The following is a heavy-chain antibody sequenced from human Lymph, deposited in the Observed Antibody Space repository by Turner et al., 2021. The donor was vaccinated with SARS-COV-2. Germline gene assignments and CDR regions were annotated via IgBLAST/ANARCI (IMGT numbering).Heavy chain of an antibody. CDR1: GGTFSSYA. J-gene: IGHJ4*02. D-gene: IGHD3-16*01. V-gene: IGHV1-69*10. CDR2: IIPMLDIA. CDR3: ARYVTGPLGY. Sequence: QVQLVQSGAEVKKPGSSVKVSCKASGGTFSSYAISWVRQAPGQGLEWMGGIIPMLDIANDAQKFQGRVTITADKATSTAYMELSSLRSEDTAVYYCARYVTGPLGYWGQGTLVTVSS.